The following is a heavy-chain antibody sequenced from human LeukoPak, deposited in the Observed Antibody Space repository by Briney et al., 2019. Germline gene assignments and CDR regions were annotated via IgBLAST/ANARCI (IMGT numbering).Heavy chain of an antibody. CDR2: ISYDGSNK. CDR3: ARENYDILTGHRMDV. D-gene: IGHD3-9*01. CDR1: GFTFSSYA. J-gene: IGHJ6*02. V-gene: IGHV3-30-3*01. Sequence: GGSLRLSCAASGFTFSSYAMHWVRQAPGKGLEWVAVISYDGSNKYYADSVKGRFTISRDNSKNTLYLQMNSLRAEDTAVYYCARENYDILTGHRMDVWGHGTTVTVSS.